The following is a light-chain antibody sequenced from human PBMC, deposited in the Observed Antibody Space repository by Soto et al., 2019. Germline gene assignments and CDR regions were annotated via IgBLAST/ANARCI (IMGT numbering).Light chain of an antibody. CDR2: DVS. CDR3: SSYTTTNAVL. V-gene: IGLV2-14*03. Sequence: QSALTQPASVSGSPGQSITISCTEASSDVGDYNYVSWYQQHPGKAPKLMIYDVSYRPSGVSIRFSGSKSGSTASLTISGLQAEDGADYYCSSYTTTNAVLFGGGTKLTVL. CDR1: SSDVGDYNY. J-gene: IGLJ2*01.